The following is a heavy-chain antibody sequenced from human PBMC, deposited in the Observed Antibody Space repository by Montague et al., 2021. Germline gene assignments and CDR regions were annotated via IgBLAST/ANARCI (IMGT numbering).Heavy chain of an antibody. D-gene: IGHD3-10*01. CDR3: ARENWGSGRAFDI. Sequence: RVSCAAFDFTSSSYTINWVRQAPGKGLEWVSYISGKSSYIYYAASVKGRFTISRDNAKNSLFLQMNSLRAEDTAVYYCARENWGSGRAFDIWGQGTMVTVSS. V-gene: IGHV3-21*01. J-gene: IGHJ3*02. CDR1: DFTSSSYT. CDR2: ISGKSSYI.